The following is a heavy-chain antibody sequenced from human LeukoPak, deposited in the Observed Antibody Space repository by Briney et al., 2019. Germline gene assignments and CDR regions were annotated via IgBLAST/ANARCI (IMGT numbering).Heavy chain of an antibody. V-gene: IGHV3-30*18. CDR3: AKELDDFWSRGIN. CDR2: ISYDGSNK. CDR1: GFTFSSYG. D-gene: IGHD3-3*01. Sequence: PGGSLRLSCAASGFTFSSYGMHWVRQAPGKGLEWVAVISYDGSNKYYADSVKGRFTISRDNSKNTLYLQMNNLRAEDTAVYYCAKELDDFWSRGINWGQGTLVTVSS. J-gene: IGHJ4*02.